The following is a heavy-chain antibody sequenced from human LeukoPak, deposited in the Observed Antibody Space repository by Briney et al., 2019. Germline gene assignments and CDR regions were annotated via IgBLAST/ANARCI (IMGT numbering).Heavy chain of an antibody. CDR1: GGSNSRGGYY. Sequence: SETLSLTCTVSGGSNSRGGYYWSWVRQHPGKGLERVGYIHYSGSTYYNPSLKSRVTISVDTSKNQSSLKLSSLTAADTAVYYCARSVIYGMDVWGQGTTVTVSS. D-gene: IGHD2-21*01. V-gene: IGHV4-31*03. CDR2: IHYSGST. J-gene: IGHJ6*02. CDR3: ARSVIYGMDV.